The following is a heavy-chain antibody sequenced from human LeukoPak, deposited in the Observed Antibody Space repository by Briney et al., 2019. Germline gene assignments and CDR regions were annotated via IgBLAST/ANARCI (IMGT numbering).Heavy chain of an antibody. D-gene: IGHD3-10*01. CDR3: ARLWFGVYFDY. Sequence: GGSLRLSCAASGFTFSSYWMSWVRQAPGKGLEWVANIKQDGSEKYYVDSVKGRFTNSRDNAKNSLYLQMNSLRAEDTAVYYCARLWFGVYFDYWGQGTLVTVSS. CDR2: IKQDGSEK. J-gene: IGHJ4*02. V-gene: IGHV3-7*03. CDR1: GFTFSSYW.